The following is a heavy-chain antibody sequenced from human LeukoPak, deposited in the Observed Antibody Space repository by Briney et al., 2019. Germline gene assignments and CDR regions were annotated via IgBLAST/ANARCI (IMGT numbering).Heavy chain of an antibody. V-gene: IGHV3-64*01. CDR2: ISSNGGST. D-gene: IGHD4-17*01. CDR1: GFTFSSYA. J-gene: IGHJ6*03. Sequence: GGSLRLSCAASGFTFSSYAMHWVRQAPGKGLEYVSAISSNGGSTYYANSVKGRFTISRDNSKNTLYLQMGSLRAEDMAVYYCARAPNYGDYYYYYYMDVWGKGTTVTISS. CDR3: ARAPNYGDYYYYYYMDV.